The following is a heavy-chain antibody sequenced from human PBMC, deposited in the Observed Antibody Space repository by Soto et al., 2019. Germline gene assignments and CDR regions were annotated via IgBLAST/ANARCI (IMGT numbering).Heavy chain of an antibody. J-gene: IGHJ4*02. CDR2: LSDRGATT. Sequence: LRLSCAASGFTISSYDMSWVRQAPGKGLEWVSGLSDRGATTHYADSVKGRFTISRDTSKNTLYLQMNTLRAEDTAVYYCAKDKPGTTSFDYWGRGTLVTVSS. CDR3: AKDKPGTTSFDY. CDR1: GFTISSYD. D-gene: IGHD1-1*01. V-gene: IGHV3-23*01.